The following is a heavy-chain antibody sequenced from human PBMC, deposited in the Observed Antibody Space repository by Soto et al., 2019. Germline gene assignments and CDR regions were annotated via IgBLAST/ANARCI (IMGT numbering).Heavy chain of an antibody. J-gene: IGHJ3*02. Sequence: SETLSLTCTVSGGSVSSGSYYWIWIRHPPGKGLEWIGYIYYSGSTNYNPSLKSRVTISVDTSKNQFSLKLSSVTAADTAVYYCARDREGGGAFDIWGQGTMVTVSS. V-gene: IGHV4-61*01. CDR3: ARDREGGGAFDI. D-gene: IGHD1-26*01. CDR2: IYYSGST. CDR1: GGSVSSGSYY.